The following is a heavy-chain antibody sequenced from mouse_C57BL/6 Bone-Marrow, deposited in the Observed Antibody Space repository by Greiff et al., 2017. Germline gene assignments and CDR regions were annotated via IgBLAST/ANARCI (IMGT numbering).Heavy chain of an antibody. J-gene: IGHJ4*01. D-gene: IGHD2-4*01. Sequence: DVKLVESEGGLVQPGSSLKLSCTASGFTFSDYYMAWVRQVPEKGLEWVANINYDGSSTYYLDSLKSRFIISRDNAKNILYLQMSSLKSEDTDTYYCARVYDYDLYYAMDYWGQGTSVTVSS. V-gene: IGHV5-16*01. CDR2: INYDGSST. CDR1: GFTFSDYY. CDR3: ARVYDYDLYYAMDY.